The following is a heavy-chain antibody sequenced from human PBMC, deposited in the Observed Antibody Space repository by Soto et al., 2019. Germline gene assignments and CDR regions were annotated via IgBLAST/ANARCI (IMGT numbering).Heavy chain of an antibody. CDR1: GFTFSSYG. V-gene: IGHV3-33*01. D-gene: IGHD6-13*01. Sequence: QVQLVESGGGVVQPGRSLRLSCAASGFTFSSYGMHWVRQAPGKGLEWVAVIWYDGSNKYYADSVKGRFTISRDNSKNTLYLQMNSLRAEDTAVYYCARDSLIAAAGLDYWGQGTLVTVSS. CDR3: ARDSLIAAAGLDY. CDR2: IWYDGSNK. J-gene: IGHJ4*02.